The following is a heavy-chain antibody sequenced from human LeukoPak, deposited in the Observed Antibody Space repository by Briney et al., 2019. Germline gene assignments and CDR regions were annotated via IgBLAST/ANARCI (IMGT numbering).Heavy chain of an antibody. Sequence: GGSLRLSCAASGFTFSSYAMHWVRQAPGKELEWVSTISSDSERTFYADSVRGRFTISRDNSRNTLYLQMNSLRAEDTAVYYCAKFRSSAYSLGFDYWGQGTLVTVSS. D-gene: IGHD3-22*01. V-gene: IGHV3-23*01. CDR1: GFTFSSYA. CDR3: AKFRSSAYSLGFDY. CDR2: ISSDSERT. J-gene: IGHJ4*02.